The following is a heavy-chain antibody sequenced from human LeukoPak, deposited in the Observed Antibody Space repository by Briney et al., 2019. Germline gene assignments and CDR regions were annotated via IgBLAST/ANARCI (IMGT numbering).Heavy chain of an antibody. CDR1: GYTFTGYY. CDR3: ARSRKRAFFIAAAGTGNWFDP. V-gene: IGHV1-2*02. D-gene: IGHD6-13*01. Sequence: GASVKVSCKASGYTFTGYYIHWVRQAPGQGLEWMGWISPNSGGTNYAQKFQGRVTMTRDTSINTAYMELSRLRSDDTAVYYCARSRKRAFFIAAAGTGNWFDPWGQGTLVTVSS. J-gene: IGHJ5*02. CDR2: ISPNSGGT.